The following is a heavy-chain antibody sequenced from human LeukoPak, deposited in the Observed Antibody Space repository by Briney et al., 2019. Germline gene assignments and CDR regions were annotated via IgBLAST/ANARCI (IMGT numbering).Heavy chain of an antibody. Sequence: PGGSLRLSCAASGFTFDDYTMHWVRQAPGKGLEWVSSISGSAATISYADSAKGRFTISRDNSKNTLYLQMNSLRAEDTAVYYCAKAPRGGKLVRTVYYFDYWGQGTLVTVSS. CDR1: GFTFDDYT. V-gene: IGHV3-23*01. J-gene: IGHJ4*02. CDR3: AKAPRGGKLVRTVYYFDY. CDR2: ISGSAATI. D-gene: IGHD6-13*01.